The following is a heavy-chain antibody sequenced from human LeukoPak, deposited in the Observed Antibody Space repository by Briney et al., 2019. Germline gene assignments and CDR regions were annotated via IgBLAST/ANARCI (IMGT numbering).Heavy chain of an antibody. J-gene: IGHJ4*02. D-gene: IGHD3-16*02. CDR1: GFTFSSYS. Sequence: GGSLRLSCAASGFTFSSYSMNWVRQAPGKGLEWVSYISSSSSTIYYADSVKGRFTISRDNAKNSLYLQMNSLRAEDTAVYYCAREGKYDYVWGSYRHFDYWGQGTLVTVSS. CDR2: ISSSSSTI. V-gene: IGHV3-48*01. CDR3: AREGKYDYVWGSYRHFDY.